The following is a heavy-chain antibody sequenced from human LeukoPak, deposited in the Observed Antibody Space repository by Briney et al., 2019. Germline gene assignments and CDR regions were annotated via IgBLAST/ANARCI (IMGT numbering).Heavy chain of an antibody. CDR2: ISTYKNNT. D-gene: IGHD3-16*02. V-gene: IGHV1-18*01. Sequence: ASVKVSCKASGYTFTSYGISWVRQAPGQGLEWMGWISTYKNNTNYAQKLQGRVTMTTDTSTSTAYMELRSLRSDDTAVYYCARDPGSYRSDYWGQGALVTVSS. J-gene: IGHJ4*02. CDR3: ARDPGSYRSDY. CDR1: GYTFTSYG.